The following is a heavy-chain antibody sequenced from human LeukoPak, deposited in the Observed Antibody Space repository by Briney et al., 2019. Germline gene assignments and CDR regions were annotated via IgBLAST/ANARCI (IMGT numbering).Heavy chain of an antibody. D-gene: IGHD6-13*01. CDR1: GGSISSYY. Sequence: SETLSLTCTVSGGSISSYYWSWIRQPPGKGLEWIGYIYYSGSTNYNPSLKSRVTISVDTSKNQFSLKLSSVTAADTAVYYCARVRRSSSCLDYWGQGTLVTVSS. J-gene: IGHJ4*02. V-gene: IGHV4-59*01. CDR3: ARVRRSSSCLDY. CDR2: IYYSGST.